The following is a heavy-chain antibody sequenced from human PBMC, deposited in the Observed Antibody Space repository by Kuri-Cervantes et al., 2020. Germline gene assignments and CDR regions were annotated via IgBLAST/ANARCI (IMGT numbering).Heavy chain of an antibody. D-gene: IGHD1-1*01. Sequence: SETLSLTCAVSGGSISSGGYSWSWIRQPPGKGLEWIGYIYHSGSTNYNPSLKSRVTISVDKSKNQFSLKLSSVTAADTAVYYCARENSPTRAFDIWGQGTMVTVSS. V-gene: IGHV4-30-2*01. J-gene: IGHJ3*02. CDR3: ARENSPTRAFDI. CDR2: IYHSGST. CDR1: GGSISSGGYS.